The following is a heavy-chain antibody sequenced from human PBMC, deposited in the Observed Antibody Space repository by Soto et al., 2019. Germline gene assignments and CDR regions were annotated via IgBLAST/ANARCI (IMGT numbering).Heavy chain of an antibody. Sequence: GGSLRLSCAASGFTFSSYWMSWVRQAPGKGLEWVANIKQDGSEKYYVDSVKGRFTISRDNAKNSLYLQMNSLRAEDTAVYYCARDYSSGWYGYYYYGMDVWGQGTTVTVSS. CDR3: ARDYSSGWYGYYYYGMDV. V-gene: IGHV3-7*05. CDR2: IKQDGSEK. J-gene: IGHJ6*02. D-gene: IGHD6-19*01. CDR1: GFTFSSYW.